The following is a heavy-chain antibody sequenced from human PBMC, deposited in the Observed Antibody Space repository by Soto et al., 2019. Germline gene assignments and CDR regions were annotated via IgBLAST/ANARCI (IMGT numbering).Heavy chain of an antibody. CDR2: VSQDGSRK. CDR3: ASVADY. J-gene: IGHJ4*02. V-gene: IGHV3-30*19. Sequence: QVHLVESGGGVVQPGRSLRLSCAVSGFTLTTYGMQWVRQAPGKGLEWVAFVSQDGSRKYYADSVKGRFTITSDYSKNTLFLQMNRLRVEDTALYFCASVADYWGQGTLVTVSS. CDR1: GFTLTTYG.